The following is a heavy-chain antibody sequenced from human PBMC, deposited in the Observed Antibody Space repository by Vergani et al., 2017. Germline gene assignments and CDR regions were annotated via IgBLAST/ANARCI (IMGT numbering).Heavy chain of an antibody. CDR1: GGSFSGYY. V-gene: IGHV4-34*01. J-gene: IGHJ6*03. D-gene: IGHD1-26*01. CDR2: INHSGST. CDR3: ARGAEGELGYYYYYYMDV. Sequence: QVQLQQWGAGLLKPSETLSLTCAVYGGSFSGYYWSWIRQAPGKGLEWIGEINHSGSTNYNPSLKSRVTISVDASKNQFSLKLSSVTAADTAVYYCARGAEGELGYYYYYYMDVWGKGP.